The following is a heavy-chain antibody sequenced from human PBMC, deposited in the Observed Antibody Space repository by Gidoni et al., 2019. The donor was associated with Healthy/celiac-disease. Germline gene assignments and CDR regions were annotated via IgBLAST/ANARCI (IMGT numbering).Heavy chain of an antibody. CDR1: GCSISSGGYY. J-gene: IGHJ4*02. CDR3: ARDSRYYYDSSLFDY. D-gene: IGHD3-22*01. Sequence: QVQLQESGPGLVKPSQTLSLTCPVSGCSISSGGYYWSWIRQHPGKGLEWIGYIYYSGSTYYNPSLKSRVTISVDTSKNQFSLKLSSVTAADTAVYYCARDSRYYYDSSLFDYWGQGTLVTVSS. CDR2: IYYSGST. V-gene: IGHV4-31*03.